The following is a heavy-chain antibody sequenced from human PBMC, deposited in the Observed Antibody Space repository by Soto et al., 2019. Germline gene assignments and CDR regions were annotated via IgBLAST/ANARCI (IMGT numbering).Heavy chain of an antibody. CDR2: INAGNGNT. D-gene: IGHD1-26*01. V-gene: IGHV1-3*01. J-gene: IGHJ4*02. CDR3: ARGSPPTFDY. Sequence: ASVKVSCKASGYTFSNYAIHWVRQAPGQRLEWMGWINAGNGNTKSSQKFQGRVTITRDTSASTAYMELSSLRSEDTAVYYCARGSPPTFDYWGQGNLVTVSS. CDR1: GYTFSNYA.